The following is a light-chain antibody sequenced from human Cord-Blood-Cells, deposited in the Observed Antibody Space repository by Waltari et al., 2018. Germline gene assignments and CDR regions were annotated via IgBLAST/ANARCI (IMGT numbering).Light chain of an antibody. V-gene: IGKV4-1*01. CDR2: WAS. J-gene: IGKJ2*03. Sequence: DILMTQSPDSLAVSLGESSTINCKSIQSVLSIANNKNYVAWYQQKPGQPPKLLIYWASTRESGVPDRFSGSGSGTDFTLPISSLQAEDVAVYYCQQYYSTPHSFGQGTKLEIK. CDR1: QSVLSIANNKNY. CDR3: QQYYSTPHS.